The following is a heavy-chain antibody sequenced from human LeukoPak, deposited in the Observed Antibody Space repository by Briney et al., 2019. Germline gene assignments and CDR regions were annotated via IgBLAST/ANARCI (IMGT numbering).Heavy chain of an antibody. CDR2: ILGSGRSA. CDR3: SKWGDYDVLTGYYDSDF. J-gene: IGHJ4*02. Sequence: PGASLRLFCAASGFIFNNYAMSWVRQAPGKGLEWVSAILGSGRSAYYADSVKGRFTISGDNSKNSLFLQMNSLRVEDTALYYCSKWGDYDVLTGYYDSDFWGQGTLVTVSA. V-gene: IGHV3-23*01. D-gene: IGHD3-9*01. CDR1: GFIFNNYA.